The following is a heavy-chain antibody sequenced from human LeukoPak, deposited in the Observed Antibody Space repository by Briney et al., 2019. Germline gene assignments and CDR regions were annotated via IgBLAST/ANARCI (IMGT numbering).Heavy chain of an antibody. J-gene: IGHJ3*02. CDR2: IYTSGST. V-gene: IGHV4-61*02. CDR1: GGSISSGSYY. Sequence: PSQTLSLTCTVSGGSISSGSYYWSWIRQPAGKGLEWIGRIYTSGSTNYNPSLKSRVTISVDTSKNQFSLKLSSVTAADTAVYYCAGTDYYDSSGYPTNYGDAFDIWGQGTMVTVSS. CDR3: AGTDYYDSSGYPTNYGDAFDI. D-gene: IGHD3-22*01.